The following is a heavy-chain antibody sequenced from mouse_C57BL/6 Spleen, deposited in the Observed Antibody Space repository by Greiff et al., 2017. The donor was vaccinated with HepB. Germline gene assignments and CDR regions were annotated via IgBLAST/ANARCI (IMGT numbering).Heavy chain of an antibody. CDR3: ARSGRLRLHAMDY. CDR1: GYTFTDYN. J-gene: IGHJ4*01. CDR2: INPNNGGT. V-gene: IGHV1-22*01. Sequence: VQLQQSGPELVKPGASVKMSCKASGYTFTDYNMHWVKQSHGKSLEWIGYINPNNGGTSYNQKFKGKATLTVNKSSSTAYMELRSLTSEDSAVYYCARSGRLRLHAMDYWGQGTSVTVSS. D-gene: IGHD3-2*02.